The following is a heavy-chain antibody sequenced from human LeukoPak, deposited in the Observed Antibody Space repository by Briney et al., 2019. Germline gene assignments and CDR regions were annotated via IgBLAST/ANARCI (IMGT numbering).Heavy chain of an antibody. Sequence: SGPTLVNPTQTLTLTCTFSGFSLSTSGMCVSWIRQPPGKALEWLARIDWDDDKYYSTSLKTRLTISKDTSKNQVVLTMTNMDPVDTATYYCARGHYYGSGSYLWWFDPWGQGTLVTASS. CDR1: GFSLSTSGMC. J-gene: IGHJ5*02. D-gene: IGHD3-10*01. V-gene: IGHV2-70*11. CDR3: ARGHYYGSGSYLWWFDP. CDR2: IDWDDDK.